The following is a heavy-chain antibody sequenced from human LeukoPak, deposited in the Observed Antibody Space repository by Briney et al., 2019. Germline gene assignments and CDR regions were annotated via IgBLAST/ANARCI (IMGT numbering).Heavy chain of an antibody. D-gene: IGHD1-14*01. CDR2: INWNGGST. CDR3: ARDHTGTGGAFDI. V-gene: IGHV3-20*04. Sequence: GGSLRLSCAASGFTFDDYCMICVRQSPGKGLECVSGINWNGGSTGYADSVKGRFTISRDNAKNSLYLQMNSLRAEDTALYYCARDHTGTGGAFDIWGQGTMVTVSS. CDR1: GFTFDDYC. J-gene: IGHJ3*02.